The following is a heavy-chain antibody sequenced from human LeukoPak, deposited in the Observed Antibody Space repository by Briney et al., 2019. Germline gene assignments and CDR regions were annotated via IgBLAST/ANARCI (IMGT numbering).Heavy chain of an antibody. D-gene: IGHD2-2*01. Sequence: SETLSLTCAVSGGSISSGGYSWSWIRQPPGKGLEWIGYIYHSGSTYYNPSLKSRVTISVDRSKNQFSLRLTAVTAADTAVYYCATSTLTENWFDPWGQGTLVTVSS. J-gene: IGHJ5*02. CDR1: GGSISSGGYS. V-gene: IGHV4-30-2*01. CDR3: ATSTLTENWFDP. CDR2: IYHSGST.